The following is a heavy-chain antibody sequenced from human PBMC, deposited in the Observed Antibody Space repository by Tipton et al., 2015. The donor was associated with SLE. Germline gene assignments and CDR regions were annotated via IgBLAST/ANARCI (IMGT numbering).Heavy chain of an antibody. J-gene: IGHJ6*03. Sequence: QLVQSGAEVKKPGESLKISCKGSGYSFVDYWIGWVRQMPGRGLEWMGMIYPSDSDTRYSPSFRGQVTISAEKSIRTAYLQWSRLKASDTAMYYCARVYYDFGGGSDYYYYMDVWGKGTTVTVSS. V-gene: IGHV5-51*03. CDR2: IYPSDSDT. CDR3: ARVYYDFGGGSDYYYYMDV. D-gene: IGHD3-3*01. CDR1: GYSFVDYW.